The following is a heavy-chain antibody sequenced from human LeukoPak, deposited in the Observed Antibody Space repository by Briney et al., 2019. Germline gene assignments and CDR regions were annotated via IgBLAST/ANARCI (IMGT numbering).Heavy chain of an antibody. CDR2: VYYSGST. Sequence: KTSETLSLTCTVSGGSISSSSYYWGWIRQPPGKGLEWIGIVYYSGSTYYNPSLKSRVTISVDTSKNQFSLKLSSVTAADTAMYYCARQVRSSWYSDYWSQGTLVTVSS. CDR1: GGSISSSSYY. CDR3: ARQVRSSWYSDY. D-gene: IGHD6-13*01. J-gene: IGHJ4*02. V-gene: IGHV4-39*01.